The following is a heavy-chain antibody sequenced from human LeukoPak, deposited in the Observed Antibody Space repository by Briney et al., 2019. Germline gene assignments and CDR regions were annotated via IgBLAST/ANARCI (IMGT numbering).Heavy chain of an antibody. V-gene: IGHV3-9*01. J-gene: IGHJ6*02. CDR3: AKDMKVADFYYYYYGMDV. D-gene: IGHD6-19*01. CDR2: ISWNSGSI. CDR1: GFTFDDYA. Sequence: GGSLRLSCAASGFTFDDYAMHWVRQAPGKGLEWVSGISWNSGSIGYADSVKGRFTISRDNAKNSLYLQMNSLRAEDTALYYCAKDMKVADFYYYYYGMDVWGQGTTVTVSS.